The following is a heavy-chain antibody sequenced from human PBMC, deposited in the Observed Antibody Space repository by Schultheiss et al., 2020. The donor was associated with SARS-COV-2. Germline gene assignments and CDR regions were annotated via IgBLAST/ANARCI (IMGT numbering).Heavy chain of an antibody. D-gene: IGHD3-16*01. Sequence: SETLSLTCTVSGGSISSYYWSWIRQPPGKGLEWIGYIYYSGSTNYNPSLKSRVTISVDTSKNQFSLKLSSVTAADTAMYYCVGGVDYDYFGPGGFDIWGQGTMVTVSS. J-gene: IGHJ3*02. CDR3: VGGVDYDYFGPGGFDI. CDR1: GGSISSYY. V-gene: IGHV4-59*12. CDR2: IYYSGST.